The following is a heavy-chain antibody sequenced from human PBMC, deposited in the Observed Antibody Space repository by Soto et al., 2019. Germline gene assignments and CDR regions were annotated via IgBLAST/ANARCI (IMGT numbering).Heavy chain of an antibody. V-gene: IGHV4-38-2*02. CDR3: ARDYSGTNWFDP. CDR1: GYSISSGYY. J-gene: IGHJ5*02. D-gene: IGHD1-1*01. CDR2: IYHSGST. Sequence: PSETLSLTCAVSGYSISSGYYWGWIRQPPGKGLEWIGSIYHSGSTYYNPSLKSRVTISVDTSKNQFSLKLSSVTAADTAVYYCARDYSGTNWFDPWGQGTLVTVSS.